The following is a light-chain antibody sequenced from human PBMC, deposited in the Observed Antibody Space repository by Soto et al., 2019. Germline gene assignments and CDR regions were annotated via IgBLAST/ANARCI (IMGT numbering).Light chain of an antibody. Sequence: DIQMTQSPSSVSASVGDRVTITCRASQGISSRLAWYQQQPGKAPNLLICAPSSLQSGDPSRFSGSVSEADFTLTSGSLQPEDFATCYCQQSNSFPLTFGGGPNVEIK. CDR2: APS. V-gene: IGKV1-12*01. CDR1: QGISSR. CDR3: QQSNSFPLT. J-gene: IGKJ4*01.